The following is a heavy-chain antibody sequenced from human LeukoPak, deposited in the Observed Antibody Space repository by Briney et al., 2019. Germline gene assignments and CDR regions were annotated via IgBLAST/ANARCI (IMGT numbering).Heavy chain of an antibody. CDR3: ARALRVVPAATYRPPDY. CDR1: GGSITSGGYY. CDR2: IYYSGST. Sequence: SETLSLTCTVSGGSITSGGYYWSWIRQHPGKGLEWIGYIYYSGSTYYNPSLKSRVTISVDTSKNQFSLKLSSVTAADTAVYYCARALRVVPAATYRPPDYWGQGTLVTVSS. V-gene: IGHV4-31*03. D-gene: IGHD2-2*01. J-gene: IGHJ4*02.